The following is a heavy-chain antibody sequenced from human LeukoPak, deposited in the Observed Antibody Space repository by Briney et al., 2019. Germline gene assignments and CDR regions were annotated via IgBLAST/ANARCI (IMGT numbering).Heavy chain of an antibody. CDR2: INWNGGST. CDR1: GFIFSSYE. CDR3: ATFGELLSTTFDY. D-gene: IGHD3-10*01. Sequence: GGSLRLSCAASGFIFSSYEMSWVRQAPGKGLEWVSGINWNGGSTGYADSVKGRFTISRDNAKNSLYLQMNSLRAEDTALYYCATFGELLSTTFDYWGQGTLVTVSS. V-gene: IGHV3-20*04. J-gene: IGHJ4*02.